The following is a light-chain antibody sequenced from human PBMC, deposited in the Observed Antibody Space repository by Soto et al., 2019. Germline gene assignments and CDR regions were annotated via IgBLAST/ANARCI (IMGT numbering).Light chain of an antibody. V-gene: IGKV1-39*01. Sequence: DIQMTQSPSSLSASVGDRVTISCRPSQTIANYLNWYQHKPGNAPKLLIYAASSLQTWVPSRFSGSGSGTDFTLTINSLQPEDFATYFCHQSHSSPYTFGQGTRLEIK. J-gene: IGKJ2*01. CDR2: AAS. CDR1: QTIANY. CDR3: HQSHSSPYT.